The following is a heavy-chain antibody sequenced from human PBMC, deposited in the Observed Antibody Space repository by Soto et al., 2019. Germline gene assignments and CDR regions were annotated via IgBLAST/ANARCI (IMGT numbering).Heavy chain of an antibody. D-gene: IGHD6-13*01. V-gene: IGHV4-34*01. CDR1: GGSFSCYY. Sequence: QVQLQQWGAGLLKPSETLSLTCAVYGGSFSCYYWSWIRQPPGKGLEWIGEINHSGSTNYNPSLKSRVTISVDTSKNQFALKLSSVTAAATAVYYCARLYPPLRGSSWLDYWGQGTLVTVSS. CDR2: INHSGST. CDR3: ARLYPPLRGSSWLDY. J-gene: IGHJ4*02.